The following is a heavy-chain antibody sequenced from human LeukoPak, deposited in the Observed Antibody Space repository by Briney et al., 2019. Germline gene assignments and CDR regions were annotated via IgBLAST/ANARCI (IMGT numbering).Heavy chain of an antibody. D-gene: IGHD1-20*01. CDR1: GFTFSSYA. CDR3: AKVSGITGTGDV. J-gene: IGHJ6*02. CDR2: ISGSGGST. V-gene: IGHV3-23*01. Sequence: GGSLRLSCAASGFTFSSYAMSCVRQAPGKGLEWVSAISGSGGSTYYADSVKGRFTISRDNCKNTLYLQMNSLRAEDTAVYYCAKVSGITGTGDVWGQGTTVTVSS.